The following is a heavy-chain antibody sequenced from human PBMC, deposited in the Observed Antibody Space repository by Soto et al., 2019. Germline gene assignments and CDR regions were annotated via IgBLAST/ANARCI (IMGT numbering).Heavy chain of an antibody. CDR2: ISANNGNT. CDR3: ARDRGSYALDY. D-gene: IGHD1-26*01. V-gene: IGHV1-18*01. Sequence: QVQLVQAGAGVKKPGASVKVFCKASGYTFTNYGISWVRQGPGQGLEWMGWISANNGNTNYEQKLQGRVTMTTDTSTSTAYMELRSLRSDDTAVYYCARDRGSYALDYWGQGTLVTVSS. CDR1: GYTFTNYG. J-gene: IGHJ4*02.